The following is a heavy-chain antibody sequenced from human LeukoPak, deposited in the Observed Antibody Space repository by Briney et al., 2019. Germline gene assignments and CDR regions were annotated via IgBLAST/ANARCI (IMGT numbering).Heavy chain of an antibody. D-gene: IGHD3-10*01. CDR1: GYTFTSYG. CDR2: ISGYNGKT. V-gene: IGHV1-18*01. J-gene: IGHJ6*03. CDR3: ARVPIPEVLWFGEEQGGYYYYYMDV. Sequence: ASVKVSCKASGYTFTSYGISWVRQAPGQGLEWMGWISGYNGKTNYAQKLQGRVTMTTDTSTSIAYMELRSLRSDDTAMYYCARVPIPEVLWFGEEQGGYYYYYMDVWGKGTTVTISS.